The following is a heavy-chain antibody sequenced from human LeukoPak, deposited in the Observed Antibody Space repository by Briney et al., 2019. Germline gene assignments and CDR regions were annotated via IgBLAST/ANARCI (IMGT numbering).Heavy chain of an antibody. CDR2: INHSGST. J-gene: IGHJ5*02. Sequence: SETLSLTCAVYGGSFSGYYWSWIRQPPGKGLEWIGEINHSGSTNYNPSLKSRVTISVDTSKNQFSLKLSSVTAADTAVYYCARVVRGFNWFDPWGQGTLVTVSS. V-gene: IGHV4-34*01. CDR1: GGSFSGYY. D-gene: IGHD3-10*01. CDR3: ARVVRGFNWFDP.